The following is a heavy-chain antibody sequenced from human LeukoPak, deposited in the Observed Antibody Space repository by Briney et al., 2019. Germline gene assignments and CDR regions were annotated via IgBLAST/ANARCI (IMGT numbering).Heavy chain of an antibody. CDR3: AKDRANWAIDD. CDR2: IGGDGIA. D-gene: IGHD3-16*01. Sequence: TGGSLRLSCAVSGFPFGYYYMNWVRQAPGKGLEWISYIGGDGIAFYADSVKGRFTASKDDARKSMYLQMNSLRVEDTAVYYCAKDRANWAIDDWGQGTQVTVSS. CDR1: GFPFGYYY. V-gene: IGHV3-69-1*01. J-gene: IGHJ4*02.